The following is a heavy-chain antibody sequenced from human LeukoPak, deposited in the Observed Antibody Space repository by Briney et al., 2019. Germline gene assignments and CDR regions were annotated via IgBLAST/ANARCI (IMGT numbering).Heavy chain of an antibody. Sequence: ASVKVSCKASGYTFTSYDINWVRQATGQGLERMGWMNLNSGNTGYAQKFQGRVTMTRNTSISTAYMELSSLRSEDTAVYYCAYYDILTGRTDYWGQGTLVTVSS. CDR1: GYTFTSYD. CDR2: MNLNSGNT. J-gene: IGHJ4*02. CDR3: AYYDILTGRTDY. V-gene: IGHV1-8*01. D-gene: IGHD3-9*01.